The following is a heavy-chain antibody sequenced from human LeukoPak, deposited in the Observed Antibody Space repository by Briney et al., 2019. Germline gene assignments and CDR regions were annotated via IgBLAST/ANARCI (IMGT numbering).Heavy chain of an antibody. CDR1: GYTFTTYD. CDR3: ARDPATDYYDSSGDY. CDR2: MNPNSGGT. D-gene: IGHD3-22*01. Sequence: VASVKVSCKASGYTFTTYDITWVRQATGQGLEWMGWMNPNSGGTNYAQKFQGRVTMTRDTSISTAYMELSRLRSDDTAVYYCARDPATDYYDSSGDYWGQGTLVTVSS. J-gene: IGHJ4*02. V-gene: IGHV1-2*02.